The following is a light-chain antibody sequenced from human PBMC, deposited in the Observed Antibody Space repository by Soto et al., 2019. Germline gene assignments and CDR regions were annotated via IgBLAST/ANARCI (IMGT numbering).Light chain of an antibody. CDR2: EDN. V-gene: IGLV6-57*02. Sequence: QSVSESPGKTITISCTGSSGSVARNYIQWYQQRPGSAPNTVIYEDNRRPSGVPERFSGSVDSSSNSASLTISVLKPEDEADYYCQSYDSDNRGVFGGGTKLTVL. CDR3: QSYDSDNRGV. CDR1: SGSVARNY. J-gene: IGLJ2*01.